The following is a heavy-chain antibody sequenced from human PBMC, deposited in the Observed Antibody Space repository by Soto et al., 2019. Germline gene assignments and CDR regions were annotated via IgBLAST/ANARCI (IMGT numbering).Heavy chain of an antibody. V-gene: IGHV4-39*01. CDR3: MRQGGVRREIPGRIEY. Sequence: SETLSLTCTFSVGSISGSNYYCGWIRQPPWKGLEWLESIHYSGSIYYNPSLKSRVTTSVDTSKNQFSLKLSSVTAADTALYYCMRQGGVRREIPGRIEYWGRGTLVTVSS. J-gene: IGHJ4*02. CDR1: VGSISGSNYY. D-gene: IGHD3-16*01. CDR2: IHYSGSI.